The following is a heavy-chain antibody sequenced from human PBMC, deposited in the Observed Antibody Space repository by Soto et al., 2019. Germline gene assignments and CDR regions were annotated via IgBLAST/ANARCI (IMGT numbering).Heavy chain of an antibody. CDR1: GFTFTRYS. Sequence: GGSLRLSCAASGFTFTRYSMNWVRQAPGKGLEWVSSISSTTNYIYYGDSMKGRFTISRDNAKNSLYLEMNSLRAEDTAVYYCAREYEELTSNFDYWCQGTLLTVSS. V-gene: IGHV3-21*06. CDR2: ISSTTNYI. D-gene: IGHD1-7*01. J-gene: IGHJ4*02. CDR3: AREYEELTSNFDY.